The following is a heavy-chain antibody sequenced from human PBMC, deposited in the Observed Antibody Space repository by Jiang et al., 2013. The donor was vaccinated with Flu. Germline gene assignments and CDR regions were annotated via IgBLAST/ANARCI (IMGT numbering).Heavy chain of an antibody. J-gene: IGHJ3*01. CDR3: ARGMVTVTLRTFDV. Sequence: WIRQHPEKGLEWIGYISYSGNTYYNPSLKSRLTISVDTSKNQFSLKLSSLTAADTAVYYCARGMVTVTLRTFDVWGQGTVVTVSS. V-gene: IGHV4-31*02. D-gene: IGHD4-17*01. CDR2: ISYSGNT.